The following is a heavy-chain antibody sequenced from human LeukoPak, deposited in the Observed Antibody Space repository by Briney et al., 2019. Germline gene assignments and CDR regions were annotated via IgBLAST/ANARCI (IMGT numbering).Heavy chain of an antibody. CDR2: MYLSGTT. Sequence: SETLSLTCTVSGGSISSGGYYWSWVRQPPGKGLEWIGEMYLSGTTHSNPSVKSRVTISIDKSKNQFFLNLSSVTAADTAVYYCAGLVGRYSSGLYYYYFDYWGQGTLVTVSS. V-gene: IGHV4-39*07. CDR1: GGSISSGGYY. CDR3: AGLVGRYSSGLYYYYFDY. D-gene: IGHD3-22*01. J-gene: IGHJ4*02.